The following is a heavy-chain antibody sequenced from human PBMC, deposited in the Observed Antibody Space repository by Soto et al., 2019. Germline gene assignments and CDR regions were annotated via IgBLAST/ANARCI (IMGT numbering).Heavy chain of an antibody. D-gene: IGHD3-10*01. CDR3: ARHGFGPLHGLVDV. CDR1: GGSITNYY. CDR2: INYDGYS. J-gene: IGHJ6*02. V-gene: IGHV4-59*08. Sequence: QVQLQESGPGLVKPSETLSLTCTVSGGSITNYYCSWFRQPPGKGLEWIGYINYDGYSAYNLSLKRRVTLXMDTSKTXXXLMXESVTATDTAVYYCARHGFGPLHGLVDVWGQGTTVIVSS.